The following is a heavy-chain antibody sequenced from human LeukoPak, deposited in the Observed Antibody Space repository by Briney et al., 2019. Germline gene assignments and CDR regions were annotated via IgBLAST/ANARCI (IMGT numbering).Heavy chain of an antibody. CDR3: ATSQVGATGYYYYMDV. Sequence: ASVKVSCKVFAYTLTELSMHWVRQGPGKGLEWMGCFDPEDGETIYAQKFQGRVTMTEDTSTDTAYMELSSLRSEDTAVYYCATSQVGATGYYYYMDVWGKGTTVTVSS. CDR1: AYTLTELS. J-gene: IGHJ6*03. CDR2: FDPEDGET. D-gene: IGHD1-26*01. V-gene: IGHV1-24*01.